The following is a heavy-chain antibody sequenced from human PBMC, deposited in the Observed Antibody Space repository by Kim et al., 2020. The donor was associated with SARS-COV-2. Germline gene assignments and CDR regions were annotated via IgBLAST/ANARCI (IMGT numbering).Heavy chain of an antibody. V-gene: IGHV3-33*01. D-gene: IGHD6-13*01. CDR3: ARDLYRAAVDY. J-gene: IGHJ4*02. CDR1: GFTFSNYG. CDR2: MTYDGSNK. Sequence: GGSLRLSCAASGFTFSNYGMHWVRQAPGKGLEWVALMTYDGSNKYYGDSVKGRFTISRDNSKNTVFLQMNSLRAEDTAVYYCARDLYRAAVDYWGQGTLVTVSS.